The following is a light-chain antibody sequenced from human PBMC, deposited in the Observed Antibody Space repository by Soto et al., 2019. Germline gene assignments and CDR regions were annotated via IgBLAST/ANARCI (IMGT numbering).Light chain of an antibody. CDR2: EVN. CDR1: SSDVGGYNY. V-gene: IGLV2-8*01. J-gene: IGLJ1*01. Sequence: QSALTQPPSASGSPGQSVAISCTGTSSDVGGYNYVSWYQQHPGKAPKLMIYEVNKRPSGVPDRFSGSKSGNTASLTVSGLQAEDEADYYCSSYAASNTFVFRTGTKVTVL. CDR3: SSYAASNTFV.